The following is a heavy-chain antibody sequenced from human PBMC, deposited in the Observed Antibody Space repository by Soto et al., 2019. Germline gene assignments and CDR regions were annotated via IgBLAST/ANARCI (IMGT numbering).Heavy chain of an antibody. V-gene: IGHV3-23*01. D-gene: IGHD3-10*01. J-gene: IGHJ6*02. CDR2: VSANGDIT. CDR1: GFTFSEYA. CDR3: ARGDPGGSGSPASYYFSGLDV. Sequence: EVKVLESGGDLVQPGGSLRLSCVASGFTFSEYAMTWVRQAPGKGLDWVSSVSANGDITYYADSVKGRFTISRDNSNNTLLLQMNSLRAEDTALYYCARGDPGGSGSPASYYFSGLDVWGQGTTVIVSS.